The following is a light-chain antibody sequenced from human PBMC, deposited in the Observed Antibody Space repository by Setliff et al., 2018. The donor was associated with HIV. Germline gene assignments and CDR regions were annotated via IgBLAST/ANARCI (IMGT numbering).Light chain of an antibody. CDR3: ASWDDSLKGYV. J-gene: IGLJ1*01. CDR2: TNS. Sequence: QSVLTQSPSVSGTPGQRVTISCSGSNSNIGTTTVNWYQRLPGAAPKLLIYTNSHRPSGVPDRFSGSKSGTSASLAISGLQSEDEAEYYCASWDDSLKGYVFGSGTKVTVL. CDR1: NSNIGTTT. V-gene: IGLV1-44*01.